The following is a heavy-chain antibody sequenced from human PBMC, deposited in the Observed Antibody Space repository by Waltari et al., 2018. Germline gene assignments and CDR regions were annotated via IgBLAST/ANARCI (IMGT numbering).Heavy chain of an antibody. V-gene: IGHV1-69-2*01. CDR1: GYRFTDKF. CDR2: VDPEDGET. D-gene: IGHD3-3*01. J-gene: IGHJ1*01. Sequence: EVHLTQSGAEVKKPGATVKISGKASGYRFTDKFLHWVRQAPGKGPEWIGRVDPEDGETTLAEKFEGRVTITADTSTDTAYMDLSRLRSEDTALYYCMTLPIFGLVIKNYWGQGTLVTVSS. CDR3: MTLPIFGLVIKNY.